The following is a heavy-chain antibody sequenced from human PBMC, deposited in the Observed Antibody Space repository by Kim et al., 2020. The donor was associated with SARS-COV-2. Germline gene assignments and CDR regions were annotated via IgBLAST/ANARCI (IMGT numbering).Heavy chain of an antibody. Sequence: GSLRLSCAASGFTFNNFVMSWVRQAPGKGLEWVAVINGRGNTTYYADSVQGRFTISRDNSKKMLYLQVDSLSAEDTALYYCAKDAGEGRVYFYGWGQGT. CDR2: INGRGNTT. CDR3: AKDAGEGRVYFYG. CDR1: GFTFNNFV. D-gene: IGHD3-10*01. J-gene: IGHJ4*02. V-gene: IGHV3-23*01.